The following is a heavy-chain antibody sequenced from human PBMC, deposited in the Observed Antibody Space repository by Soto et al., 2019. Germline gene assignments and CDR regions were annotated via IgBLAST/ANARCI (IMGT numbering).Heavy chain of an antibody. D-gene: IGHD4-17*01. V-gene: IGHV3-30*18. Sequence: QVQLVESGGGVVQPGRSLRLSCAASGFTFSSYGMHWVRPAPGKGLEWVAVISYDGSNKYYADSVKGRFTISRDNSKNTLYLQMNSLRAEDTGVYYCEKWMDGEGMDVWGQGTTVTVSS. CDR1: GFTFSSYG. J-gene: IGHJ6*02. CDR2: ISYDGSNK. CDR3: EKWMDGEGMDV.